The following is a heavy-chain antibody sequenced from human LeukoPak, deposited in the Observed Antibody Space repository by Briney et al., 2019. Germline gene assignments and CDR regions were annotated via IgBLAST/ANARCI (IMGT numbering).Heavy chain of an antibody. V-gene: IGHV3-30*18. CDR2: ISYDESDK. J-gene: IGHJ4*02. D-gene: IGHD5-18*01. CDR3: AKEAYRYGYFDY. CDR1: GFTFSSYA. Sequence: GGSLRLSCAASGFTFSSYAMSWVRQAPGKGLEWVAVISYDESDKYYADSVKGRFTISRDNSKNTLYLQMNSLRAEDTALYFCAKEAYRYGYFDYWGQGTLVTVSS.